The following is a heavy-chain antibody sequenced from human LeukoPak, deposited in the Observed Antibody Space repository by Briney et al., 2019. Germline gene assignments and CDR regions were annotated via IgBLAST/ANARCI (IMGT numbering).Heavy chain of an antibody. Sequence: ASVKVSCKASGGTFSSYAISWVRQATGQGLEWMGWMNPNSGNTDYAQKFQGRVTITRNTSISTAYMELSSLISEDTAVYYCARGAVIMVRGVIITEDYFDYWGQGTLVTVSS. D-gene: IGHD3-10*01. V-gene: IGHV1-8*03. J-gene: IGHJ4*02. CDR3: ARGAVIMVRGVIITEDYFDY. CDR1: GGTFSSYA. CDR2: MNPNSGNT.